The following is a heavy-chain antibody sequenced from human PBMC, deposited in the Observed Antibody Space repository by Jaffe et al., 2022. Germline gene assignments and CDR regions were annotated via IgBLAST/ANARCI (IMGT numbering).Heavy chain of an antibody. CDR3: ARGRSGWYVFGTFFDY. Sequence: QVQLQQWGAGLLKPSETLSLTCAVYGGSFSGYYWSWIRQPPGKGLEWIGEINHSGSTNYNPSLKSRVTISVDTSKNQFSLKLSSVTAADTAVYYCARGRSGWYVFGTFFDYWGQGTLVTVSS. V-gene: IGHV4-34*01. D-gene: IGHD6-19*01. CDR1: GGSFSGYY. CDR2: INHSGST. J-gene: IGHJ4*02.